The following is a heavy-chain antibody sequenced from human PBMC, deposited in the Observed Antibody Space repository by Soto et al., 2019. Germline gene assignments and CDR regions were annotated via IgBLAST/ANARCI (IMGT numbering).Heavy chain of an antibody. CDR3: ARGRGIAARPFLVFSPIYFDY. CDR1: GGSISSGGYY. D-gene: IGHD6-6*01. Sequence: PSETLSLTCTVSGGSISSGGYYWSWIRQHPGKGLEWIGYIYYSGSTNYNPSLKSRVTISVDTSKNQFSLKLSSVTAADTAVYYCARGRGIAARPFLVFSPIYFDYWGQGTLVTVSS. V-gene: IGHV4-61*08. CDR2: IYYSGST. J-gene: IGHJ4*02.